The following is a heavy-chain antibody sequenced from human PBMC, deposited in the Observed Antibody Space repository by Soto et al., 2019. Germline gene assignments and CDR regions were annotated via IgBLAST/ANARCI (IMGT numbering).Heavy chain of an antibody. D-gene: IGHD3-22*01. J-gene: IGHJ4*02. CDR2: IYSGGST. CDR3: ARDHSDYYSRSDY. Sequence: EVQLVESGGGLIQPGGSLRLSCAASGFTVSSNYMSWVRQAPGKGLEWVSVIYSGGSTYYADSVKGRFTISRDNSKNTLYLQMNSLRAEDTAVYYCARDHSDYYSRSDYWGQGTLVTVSS. V-gene: IGHV3-53*01. CDR1: GFTVSSNY.